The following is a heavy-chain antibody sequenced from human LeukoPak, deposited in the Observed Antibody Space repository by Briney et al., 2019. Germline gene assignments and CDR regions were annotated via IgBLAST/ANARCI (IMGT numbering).Heavy chain of an antibody. V-gene: IGHV3-7*03. CDR2: IKQDGSEK. D-gene: IGHD6-13*01. J-gene: IGHJ4*02. CDR3: ARPLSGYSSSWYY. Sequence: PGGSLRLSCAASGFTFSSYWMSWVRQAPGKGLEWVANIKQDGSEKYYVDSVKGRFTISRDNAKNSLYLQMNSLRAEDTAVYYCARPLSGYSSSWYYWGQGTLVTVSS. CDR1: GFTFSSYW.